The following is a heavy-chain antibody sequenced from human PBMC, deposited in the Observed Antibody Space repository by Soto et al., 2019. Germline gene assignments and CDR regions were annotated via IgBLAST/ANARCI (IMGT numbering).Heavy chain of an antibody. CDR1: KSIFTGYG. J-gene: IGHJ4*02. V-gene: IGHV3-33*01. CDR3: AREDLRIAVAAPDFDY. Sequence: GGSLRLSCAASKSIFTGYGMHWVRQTPGKGLEWVAVIRFDGTDEHYADSVKGRFTISRDNSKNMLYLQMNSLRVEDTAVYYCAREDLRIAVAAPDFDYWGQGTLVTVSS. D-gene: IGHD6-19*01. CDR2: IRFDGTDE.